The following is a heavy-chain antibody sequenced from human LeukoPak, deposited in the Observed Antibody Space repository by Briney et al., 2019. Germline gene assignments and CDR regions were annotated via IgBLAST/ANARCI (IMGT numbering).Heavy chain of an antibody. CDR1: GGSISSYY. V-gene: IGHV4-4*07. CDR2: IYTSGST. D-gene: IGHD3-9*01. J-gene: IGHJ3*02. CDR3: ARESRDYDILTGYYNGAFDI. Sequence: SETLSLTCTVSGGSISSYYWSWIRQPAGKGLEWIWRIYTSGSTNYNPSLKSRVTMSVDTSKNQFSLKLSSVTAADTAVYYCARESRDYDILTGYYNGAFDIWGQGTMVTVSS.